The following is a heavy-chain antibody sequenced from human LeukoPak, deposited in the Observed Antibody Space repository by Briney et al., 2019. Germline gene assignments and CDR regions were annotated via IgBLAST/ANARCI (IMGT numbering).Heavy chain of an antibody. D-gene: IGHD3-16*01. CDR1: GGSISSSSYY. Sequence: PSETLSLTCTVSGGSISSSSYYWGWIRQPPGKGLEWIGSIYYSGSTYYNPSLKSRVTISVDTSKNQLSLKVTSVTGADTAVYYCARFGVDYDMDVWGQGTTVTVSS. CDR2: IYYSGST. J-gene: IGHJ6*02. CDR3: ARFGVDYDMDV. V-gene: IGHV4-39*07.